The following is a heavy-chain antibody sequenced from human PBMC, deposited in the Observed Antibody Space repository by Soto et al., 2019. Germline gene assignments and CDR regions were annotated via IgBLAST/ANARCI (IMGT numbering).Heavy chain of an antibody. CDR1: GGSVSSGSYY. CDR2: IYYSGST. CDR3: ARDRKGAGWNYYDSSGYYDY. D-gene: IGHD3-22*01. V-gene: IGHV4-61*01. Sequence: SETLSLTCAVSGGSVSSGSYYWSWIRQPPGKGLEWIGYIYYSGSTNYNPSLKSRVTISVDTSKNQFSLKLSSVTAADTAVYYCARDRKGAGWNYYDSSGYYDYWGQGTLVTVSS. J-gene: IGHJ4*02.